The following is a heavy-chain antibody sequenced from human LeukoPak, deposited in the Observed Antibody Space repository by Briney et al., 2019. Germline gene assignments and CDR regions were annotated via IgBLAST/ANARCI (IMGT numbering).Heavy chain of an antibody. Sequence: GGSLRLSCAASGFTFDDYGMSWVRQAPGKGLEWVSGINWNGGSTGYADSVKGRFTISRDNAKNSLYLQMNSLRAEDTALYYCARHCTKSPKLYYMDVWGKGTTVTVSS. D-gene: IGHD2-8*01. V-gene: IGHV3-20*04. CDR3: ARHCTKSPKLYYMDV. J-gene: IGHJ6*03. CDR2: INWNGGST. CDR1: GFTFDDYG.